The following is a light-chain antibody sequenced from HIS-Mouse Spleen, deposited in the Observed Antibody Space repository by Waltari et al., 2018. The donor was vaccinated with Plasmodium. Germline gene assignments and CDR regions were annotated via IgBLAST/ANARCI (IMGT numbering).Light chain of an antibody. CDR3: SSYAGSNNLV. J-gene: IGLJ2*01. V-gene: IGLV2-8*01. Sequence: QSALTQPPSASGSPGQSVTISCPGTSSDVGGYNYVSWYQQHPGKAPKLMIYEVSKRPSGVTDRFSGSKSGNTASLTVSGLQAEEEADYYCSSYAGSNNLVFGGGTKLTVL. CDR2: EVS. CDR1: SSDVGGYNY.